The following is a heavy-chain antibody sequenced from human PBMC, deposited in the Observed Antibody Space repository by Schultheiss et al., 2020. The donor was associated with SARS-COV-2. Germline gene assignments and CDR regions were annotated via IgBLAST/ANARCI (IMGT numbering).Heavy chain of an antibody. D-gene: IGHD6-19*01. CDR2: IWYDGSDT. V-gene: IGHV3-33*08. J-gene: IGHJ4*02. Sequence: GGSLRLSCAASGFTVSSNYMSWVRQAPGKGLEWVAVIWYDGSDTYYADSVKGRFTISRDNSKNTLYLQMNSLRAEDTAVYYCARAPYGSAWYGFDYWGQGTLVTVSS. CDR3: ARAPYGSAWYGFDY. CDR1: GFTVSSNY.